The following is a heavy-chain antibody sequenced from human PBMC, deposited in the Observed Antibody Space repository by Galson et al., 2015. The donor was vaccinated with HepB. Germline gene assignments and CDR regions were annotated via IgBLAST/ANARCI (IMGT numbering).Heavy chain of an antibody. V-gene: IGHV3-9*01. CDR2: ISWNSGSI. Sequence: SLRLSCAASGFTFDDYAMHWVRQAPGKGLEWVSGISWNSGSIGYADSVKGRFTISRDNAKHSLYLQMNSLRAEDTALYYCAKDRGFTIFGFPTHSRGWYFDLWGRGTLVTVSS. CDR3: AKDRGFTIFGFPTHSRGWYFDL. CDR1: GFTFDDYA. D-gene: IGHD3-3*01. J-gene: IGHJ2*01.